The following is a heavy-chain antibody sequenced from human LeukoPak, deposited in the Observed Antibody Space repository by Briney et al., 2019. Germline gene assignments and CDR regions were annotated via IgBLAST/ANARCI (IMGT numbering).Heavy chain of an antibody. V-gene: IGHV1-2*02. CDR2: INPNSGGT. D-gene: IGHD6-6*01. CDR1: GYTFTGYY. Sequence: ASVKVSCKASGYTFTGYYMHWVRQAPGQGLEWMGWINPNSGGTNYAQKFQGRVTMTRDTSISTAYMELSRLRSDDTAVYYCARETGRIAARRGGWFDPWGQGTLVTVSS. CDR3: ARETGRIAARRGGWFDP. J-gene: IGHJ5*02.